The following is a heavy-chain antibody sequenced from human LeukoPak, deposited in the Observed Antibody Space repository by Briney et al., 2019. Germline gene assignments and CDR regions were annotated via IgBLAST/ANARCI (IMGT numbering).Heavy chain of an antibody. CDR1: GFTFSSYA. D-gene: IGHD3-10*01. V-gene: IGHV3-23*01. CDR2: ISGSGGST. J-gene: IGHJ4*02. Sequence: AGGSLRLSCAASGFTFSSYAMSWVRQAPGKGLEWVSAISGSGGSTYYADSVKGRFTISRDNSKNTLYLQMNSLRAEDTAVYYCAKEIVLLWFGEGEGYFDYWGQGTLVTVSS. CDR3: AKEIVLLWFGEGEGYFDY.